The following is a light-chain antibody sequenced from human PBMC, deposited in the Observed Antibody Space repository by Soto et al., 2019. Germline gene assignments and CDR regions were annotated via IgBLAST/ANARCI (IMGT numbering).Light chain of an antibody. CDR2: DAS. CDR1: QSVSSY. Sequence: EIVLTQSPATLSLSPGERATLSCRASQSVSSYLAWYQQKPGQAPRLLIYDASNRATGIPARFSGSGSGTDFSLTISSLEPEDFAVYYCQQSSNWPLWTFGQGTKGEIK. V-gene: IGKV3-11*01. J-gene: IGKJ1*01. CDR3: QQSSNWPLWT.